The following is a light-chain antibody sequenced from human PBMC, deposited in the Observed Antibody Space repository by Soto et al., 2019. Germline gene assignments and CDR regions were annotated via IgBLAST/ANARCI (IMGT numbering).Light chain of an antibody. CDR3: QQYNSWPRT. Sequence: EIVMTQSPATLSVSPGERATLSCRASQSVNSNLAWYQQKPGQAPRLLIYGASSMATGIPARFSGSGSGTEFTLTITSLQSEDFAVYYCQQYNSWPRTFGQGTKVEIK. CDR2: GAS. V-gene: IGKV3-15*01. CDR1: QSVNSN. J-gene: IGKJ1*01.